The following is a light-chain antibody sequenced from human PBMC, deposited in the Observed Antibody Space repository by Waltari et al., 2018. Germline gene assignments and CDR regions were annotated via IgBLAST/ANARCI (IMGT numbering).Light chain of an antibody. CDR2: EGS. J-gene: IGLJ2*01. V-gene: IGLV2-23*01. Sequence: QSALTQPDSVSGSPGQSITISCTGTSNDVGSYNLVSWYQRHPGKAPELLIYEGSKRPSGVSNRFSGSKSGNTASLTISGLQAEDEADYFCCSYASGSTIIFGGGTKLTVL. CDR1: SNDVGSYNL. CDR3: CSYASGSTII.